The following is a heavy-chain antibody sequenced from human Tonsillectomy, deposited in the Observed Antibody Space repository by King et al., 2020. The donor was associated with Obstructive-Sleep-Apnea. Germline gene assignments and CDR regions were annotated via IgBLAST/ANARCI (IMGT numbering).Heavy chain of an antibody. D-gene: IGHD3-22*01. Sequence: EQLVQSGAEVKKPGASVKVSCKASGYTFTGYYMHWVRQAPGQGLEWMGWINPNSGGTNYAQKFQGWVTMTRDTSISTAYMELSRLGSDDTAGYYCEREGHDSGGYLLDYWGQGTLVTVSS. J-gene: IGHJ4*02. V-gene: IGHV1-2*04. CDR1: GYTFTGYY. CDR3: EREGHDSGGYLLDY. CDR2: INPNSGGT.